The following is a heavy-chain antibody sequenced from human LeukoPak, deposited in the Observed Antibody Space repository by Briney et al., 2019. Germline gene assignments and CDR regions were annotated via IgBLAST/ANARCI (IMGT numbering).Heavy chain of an antibody. CDR3: ARDLTKIAAAVGGWFDP. D-gene: IGHD6-13*01. Sequence: ASVKVSCKASGYTFTSYGISWVRQAPGQGLEWMRWISAYNGNTNYAQKLQGRVTMTTDTSTSTAYMELRSLRSDDTAVYYCARDLTKIAAAVGGWFDPWGQGTLVTVSS. CDR2: ISAYNGNT. CDR1: GYTFTSYG. J-gene: IGHJ5*02. V-gene: IGHV1-18*01.